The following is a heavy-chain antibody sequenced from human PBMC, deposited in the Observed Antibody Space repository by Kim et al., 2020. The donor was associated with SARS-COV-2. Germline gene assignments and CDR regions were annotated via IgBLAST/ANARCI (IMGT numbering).Heavy chain of an antibody. V-gene: IGHV3-11*05. CDR3: ARDAYYYDSSGQMLFDY. D-gene: IGHD3-22*01. Sequence: GGSLRLSCAASGFTFSDYYMSWIRQAPGKGLEWVSYISSSSSYTNYADSVKGRFTISRDNAKNSLYLQMNSLRAEDTAVYYCARDAYYYDSSGQMLFDYWGQGTLVTVSS. CDR2: ISSSSSYT. CDR1: GFTFSDYY. J-gene: IGHJ4*02.